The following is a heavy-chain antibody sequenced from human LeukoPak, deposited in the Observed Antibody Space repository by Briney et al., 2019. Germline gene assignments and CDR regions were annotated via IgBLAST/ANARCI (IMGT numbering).Heavy chain of an antibody. CDR1: GFTFSSYN. V-gene: IGHV3-21*01. CDR3: VRDYVRSGSYEKKDDY. Sequence: GGSLRLSCAASGFTFSSYNMNGVRQAPGKGLEWVSSITTSSRYKFYADSLKGRFTISRDNAKNPLYLQMNSLRAEDTAVYYCVRDYVRSGSYEKKDDYWGQGTLVTVSS. CDR2: ITTSSRYK. D-gene: IGHD3-10*02. J-gene: IGHJ4*02.